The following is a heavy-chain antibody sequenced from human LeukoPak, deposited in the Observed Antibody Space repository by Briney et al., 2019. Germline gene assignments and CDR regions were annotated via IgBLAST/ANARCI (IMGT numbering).Heavy chain of an antibody. CDR3: AGDLVEASQEFSGSYENY. CDR2: ISSSSNYI. V-gene: IGHV3-21*01. J-gene: IGHJ4*02. Sequence: GGSLRLSCAASGFTFSTYTMNWVRQAPGKGLEWVSSISSSSNYIYYADSVKGRFTISRDNAKNSLYLQMNSLRAEDTAVYYCAGDLVEASQEFSGSYENYWGQGTLVTVSS. CDR1: GFTFSTYT. D-gene: IGHD1-26*01.